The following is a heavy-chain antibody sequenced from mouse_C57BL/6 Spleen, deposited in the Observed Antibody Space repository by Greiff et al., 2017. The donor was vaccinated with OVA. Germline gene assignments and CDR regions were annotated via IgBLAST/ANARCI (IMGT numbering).Heavy chain of an antibody. CDR1: GYTFTDYE. V-gene: IGHV1-15*01. CDR2: IDPETGGT. CDR3: TREVDSSGTWFAY. J-gene: IGHJ3*01. Sequence: VQLQESGAELVRPGASVTLSCKASGYTFTDYEMHWVKQTPVHGLEWIGAIDPETGGTAYNQKFKGKAILTADKSSSTAYMELRSLTSEDSAVYYCTREVDSSGTWFAYWGQGTLVTVSA. D-gene: IGHD3-2*02.